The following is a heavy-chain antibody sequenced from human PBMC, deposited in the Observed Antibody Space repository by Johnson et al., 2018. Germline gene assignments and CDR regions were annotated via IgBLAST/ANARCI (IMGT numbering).Heavy chain of an antibody. D-gene: IGHD3-16*02. J-gene: IGHJ4*02. V-gene: IGHV1-3*01. Sequence: QVQLVQSGAEVKKPGASVKVSCKASGYTFTSYAMHWVRQAPGHRLEWMGWINAGNGNTKYSQKFQGRVTITRDTSASTAHMELSCLRSEHTAVYYCGRDPSHYYYVWGSYRSRFDYWGQGTLVTVSS. CDR1: GYTFTSYA. CDR3: GRDPSHYYYVWGSYRSRFDY. CDR2: INAGNGNT.